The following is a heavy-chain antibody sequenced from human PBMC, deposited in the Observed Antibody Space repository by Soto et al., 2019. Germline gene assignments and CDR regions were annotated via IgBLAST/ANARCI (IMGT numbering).Heavy chain of an antibody. Sequence: ASVKVSCKASGYTFISYYIHWVRQAPGQGLEWMGKINPSGGSTNYAQKFQGRVTMTRDTSTSTVYMELSSLRSEDTAVYYCGREIRSYCGGDCHSGWFDPWGQGTLVTVSS. CDR1: GYTFISYY. J-gene: IGHJ5*02. CDR3: GREIRSYCGGDCHSGWFDP. V-gene: IGHV1-46*03. CDR2: INPSGGST. D-gene: IGHD2-21*02.